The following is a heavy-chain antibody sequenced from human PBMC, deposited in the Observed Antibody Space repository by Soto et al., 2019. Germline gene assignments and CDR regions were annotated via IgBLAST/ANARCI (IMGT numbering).Heavy chain of an antibody. CDR2: IYPGDSDT. V-gene: IGHV5-51*01. CDR3: AKHEGYCSSTTCSNFDY. Sequence: GESLKISCKASVFTFTSYWIAWVRQMPGKGLEWMGIIYPGDSDTSYSPSFQGQVTISADKSINTAYLQWSSLKASDTAMYYCAKHEGYCSSTTCSNFDYWGQGTLVTV. CDR1: VFTFTSYW. D-gene: IGHD2-2*01. J-gene: IGHJ4*02.